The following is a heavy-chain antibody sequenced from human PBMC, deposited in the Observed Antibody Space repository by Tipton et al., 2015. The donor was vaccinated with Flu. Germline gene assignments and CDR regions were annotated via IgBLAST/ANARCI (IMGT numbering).Heavy chain of an antibody. V-gene: IGHV4-59*01. J-gene: IGHJ6*02. Sequence: TLSLTCTVSGGSISSYYWSWIRQPPGTGLEWIGYIYYSGSTNYNPSLKSRVTISVDTSKNQFPLKLSSVTAADTAVYYCARARKEILTGCPRYYYGMDVWGQGTTVTVSS. D-gene: IGHD3-9*01. CDR2: IYYSGST. CDR1: GGSISSYY. CDR3: ARARKEILTGCPRYYYGMDV.